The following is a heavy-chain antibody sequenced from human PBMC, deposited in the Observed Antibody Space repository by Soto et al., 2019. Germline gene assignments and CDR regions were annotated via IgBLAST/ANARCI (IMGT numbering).Heavy chain of an antibody. J-gene: IGHJ5*02. Sequence: SETLSLTCTVSGGSISSYYWSWIRQPPGKGLEWIGYIYYSGSTNYNPSLKSRVTISVDTSKNQFSLKASDTAMYYCAITGTPTAPVWFDPWGQGTLVTVSS. CDR1: GGSISSYY. D-gene: IGHD1-7*01. CDR2: IYYSGST. V-gene: IGHV4-59*12. CDR3: AITGTPTAPVWFDP.